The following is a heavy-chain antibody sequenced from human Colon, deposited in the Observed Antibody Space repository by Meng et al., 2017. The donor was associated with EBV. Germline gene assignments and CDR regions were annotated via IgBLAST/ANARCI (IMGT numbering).Heavy chain of an antibody. CDR3: ARRRYYYGSGSYHSYYFDY. J-gene: IGHJ4*02. D-gene: IGHD3-10*01. V-gene: IGHV4-39*01. Sequence: QRRLQEPGPGLVKPSETLSLTCTVSGGSISISSSYWGWIRQPPGKGLEWIGSIYYNGSTYYNPSLKSRVTISVDTSKNQFSLKLNSVTAADTAVYYCARRRYYYGSGSYHSYYFDYWGQGALVTVSS. CDR2: IYYNGST. CDR1: GGSISISSSY.